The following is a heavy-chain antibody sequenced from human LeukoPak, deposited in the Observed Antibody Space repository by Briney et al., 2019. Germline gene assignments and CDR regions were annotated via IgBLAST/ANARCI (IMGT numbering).Heavy chain of an antibody. V-gene: IGHV3-74*01. CDR2: INSGGTVT. D-gene: IGHD6-13*01. CDR3: ARDVGQQLANDY. CDR1: GFTFSDFW. Sequence: PGGSLRLSCAASGFTFSDFWMHWVRQAPGKGLVWVSPINSGGTVTNYADSVKGRLTISRDNAKNTLYLQMNSLRAEDTAVYYCARDVGQQLANDYWGQGTLVTVSS. J-gene: IGHJ4*02.